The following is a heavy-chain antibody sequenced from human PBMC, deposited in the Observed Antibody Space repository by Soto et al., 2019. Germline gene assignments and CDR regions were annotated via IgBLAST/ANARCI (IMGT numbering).Heavy chain of an antibody. D-gene: IGHD4-17*01. V-gene: IGHV4-39*01. CDR3: AADTVALYDYYYGMDV. CDR1: GGSISSRSYY. CDR2: MYYSGST. Sequence: QLQLQESGPGLVKPSETLSLTCAVSGGSISSRSYYWGWIRQPPGKGLEWIGSMYYSGSTYYNPSLKSRVSMAGDTSKNQCSLKLSSVTAADTAVYCCAADTVALYDYYYGMDVWGQGTTVTVSS. J-gene: IGHJ6*02.